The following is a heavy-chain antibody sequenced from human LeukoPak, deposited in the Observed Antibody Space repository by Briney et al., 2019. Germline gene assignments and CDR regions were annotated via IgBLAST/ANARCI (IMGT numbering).Heavy chain of an antibody. D-gene: IGHD1-1*01. CDR2: IYYSGST. CDR3: ARHTRHRRAFDI. J-gene: IGHJ3*02. CDR1: GGSISSSSYY. V-gene: IGHV4-39*01. Sequence: SETLSLTCTVSGGSISSSSYYWGWIRQPPGKGLEWIGSIYYSGSTYYNPSLKSRVTISVDTSKNQFSLKLSSVTAADTAVYYCARHTRHRRAFDIWGQGTMVTISS.